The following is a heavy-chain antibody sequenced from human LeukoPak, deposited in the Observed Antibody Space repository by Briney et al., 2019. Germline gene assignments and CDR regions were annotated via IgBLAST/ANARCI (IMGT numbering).Heavy chain of an antibody. J-gene: IGHJ3*02. CDR1: GGSISSYY. CDR2: IYGSGST. CDR3: ARPGQQLILDAVDI. Sequence: SETLSLTCTVSGGSISSYYWTWIRQPPGKGLEWIGHIYGSGSTNYNPSLKSRVTMSLDTSNNHYSLNLTSVTAADAAVYYCARPGQQLILDAVDIWGQGTMVTVSS. V-gene: IGHV4-4*09. D-gene: IGHD1-1*01.